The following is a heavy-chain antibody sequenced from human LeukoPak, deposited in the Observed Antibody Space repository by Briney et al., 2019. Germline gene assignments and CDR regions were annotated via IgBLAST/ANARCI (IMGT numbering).Heavy chain of an antibody. V-gene: IGHV4-59*01. J-gene: IGHJ3*02. Sequence: SETLSLTCTVSGGSISSYYGSWIRQPPGKGLEWIGYIYYSGSTNYNPSLKSRVTISVDTSKNQFSLKLSSVTAADTAVYYCARDSSGWPPDAFDIWGQGTMVTVSP. D-gene: IGHD6-19*01. CDR1: GGSISSYY. CDR2: IYYSGST. CDR3: ARDSSGWPPDAFDI.